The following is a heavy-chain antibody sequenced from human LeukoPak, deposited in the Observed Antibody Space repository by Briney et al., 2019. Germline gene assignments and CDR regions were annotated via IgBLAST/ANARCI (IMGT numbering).Heavy chain of an antibody. J-gene: IGHJ4*01. CDR2: IYHSGLT. V-gene: IGHV4-59*08. D-gene: IGHD3-22*01. CDR3: ARTYDSTAYHF. CDR1: GGSVTSYY. Sequence: PSETLSLTCSVSGGSVTSYYWNWIRRTPDKGLEWTAYIYHSGLTRYNPSLKSRVTISMDTSKNQISLKVASVTAADTGFYYCARTYDSTAYHFWGHGTQVTVSS.